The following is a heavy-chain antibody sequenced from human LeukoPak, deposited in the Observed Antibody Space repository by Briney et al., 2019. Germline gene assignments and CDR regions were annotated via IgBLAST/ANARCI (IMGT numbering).Heavy chain of an antibody. J-gene: IGHJ4*02. CDR2: ISSSGNTK. CDR3: ARVSAAGHFDY. CDR1: GFTFSRYT. V-gene: IGHV3-48*04. D-gene: IGHD6-13*01. Sequence: GGSLRLSCAASGFTFSRYTMNWVRQAPGKGLEWVSYISSSGNTKYYADSVRGRFTISRDNAKNSLYLQMNSLRAEDTAVYYCARVSAAGHFDYWGQGTLVTVSS.